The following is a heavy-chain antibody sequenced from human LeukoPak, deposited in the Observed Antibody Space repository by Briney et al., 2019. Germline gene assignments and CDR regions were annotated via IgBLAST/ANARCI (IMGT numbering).Heavy chain of an antibody. Sequence: PSETLSLTCTVSGYSISSGYYWGWIRQPPGKGLEWIGSIYHSGSTYYNPSLKSRVTISVDTSKNQFSLKLSSVTAADTAVYYCARRSTMVRGVDYWGQGTLVTVSS. CDR1: GYSISSGYY. V-gene: IGHV4-38-2*02. D-gene: IGHD3-10*01. CDR2: IYHSGST. J-gene: IGHJ4*02. CDR3: ARRSTMVRGVDY.